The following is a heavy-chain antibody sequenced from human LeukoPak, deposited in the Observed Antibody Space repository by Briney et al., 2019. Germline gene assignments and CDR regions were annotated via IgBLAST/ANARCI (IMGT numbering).Heavy chain of an antibody. Sequence: GECLKISCKGSGYSINNYWIGWVRQMPGKGLEWMGIIYPADSDIRYSPSFQGQVTISADKSISTAYLQWSSLKASDTAMYYCARQEYCSGGSCYTWFDPWGQGTLVTVSS. CDR3: ARQEYCSGGSCYTWFDP. CDR2: IYPADSDI. J-gene: IGHJ5*02. D-gene: IGHD2-15*01. V-gene: IGHV5-51*01. CDR1: GYSINNYW.